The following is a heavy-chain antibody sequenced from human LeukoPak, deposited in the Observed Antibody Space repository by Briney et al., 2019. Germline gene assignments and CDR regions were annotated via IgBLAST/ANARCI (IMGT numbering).Heavy chain of an antibody. Sequence: GALRLSCAASGFTVSSNYMSWVRQAPGKGLEWVSVIYGGSRTLHSDSVKGRFTISRDISKNTVYLQMSNLRAEDMAVYYCARDRVSSWYYFDYWGQGTLVTVSS. D-gene: IGHD6-13*01. V-gene: IGHV3-66*01. CDR3: ARDRVSSWYYFDY. J-gene: IGHJ4*02. CDR1: GFTVSSNY. CDR2: IYGGSRT.